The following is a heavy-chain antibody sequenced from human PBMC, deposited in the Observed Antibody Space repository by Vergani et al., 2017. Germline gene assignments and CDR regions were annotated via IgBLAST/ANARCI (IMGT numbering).Heavy chain of an antibody. CDR1: GGSISSGSYY. V-gene: IGHV4-61*02. D-gene: IGHD6-13*01. CDR3: ARGVAAAGTHFDY. CDR2: IYTSGST. Sequence: QVQLQESGPGLVKPSQTLSLTCTVSGGSISSGSYYWSWIRQPAGKGLEWIGRIYTSGSTNYNPSLKSRVTISVDTSKNQFSLKLSSVTAADTDVYYCARGVAAAGTHFDYWGQGTLVTVSS. J-gene: IGHJ4*02.